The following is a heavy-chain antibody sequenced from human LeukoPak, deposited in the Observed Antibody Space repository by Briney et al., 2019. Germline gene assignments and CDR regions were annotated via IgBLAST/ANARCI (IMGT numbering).Heavy chain of an antibody. V-gene: IGHV3-20*04. Sequence: GGSLRLSCAASGFTFDDYGMSWVRQAPGKGLEWVSGINWNGGSTGYADSVKGRFTISRDNSKNTVYLQMNSLRAEDTAVYYCASPAQQWSWYYFDYWGQGTLVTVSS. CDR1: GFTFDDYG. CDR3: ASPAQQWSWYYFDY. CDR2: INWNGGST. D-gene: IGHD6-19*01. J-gene: IGHJ4*02.